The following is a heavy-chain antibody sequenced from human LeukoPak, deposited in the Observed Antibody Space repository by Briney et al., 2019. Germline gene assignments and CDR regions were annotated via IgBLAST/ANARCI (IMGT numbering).Heavy chain of an antibody. CDR1: GFTFSSYW. CDR3: AREVLLWFGEITQDYYMDV. Sequence: PGGSLRLSCAASGFTFSSYWTSWVRQAPGKGLEWVANIKQDGSEKYYVDSVKGRFTISRDNAKNSLYLQMNSLRAEDTAVYYCAREVLLWFGEITQDYYMDVWGKGTTVTISS. J-gene: IGHJ6*03. V-gene: IGHV3-7*01. CDR2: IKQDGSEK. D-gene: IGHD3-10*01.